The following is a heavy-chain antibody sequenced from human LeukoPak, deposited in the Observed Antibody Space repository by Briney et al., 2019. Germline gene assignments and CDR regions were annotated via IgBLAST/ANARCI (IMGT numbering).Heavy chain of an antibody. Sequence: GGSLRLSCAASGFTFSSYAMSWVRQAPGKGLEWVSAISGSGGSTYYADSVKGRFTISRDNSKNTLYLQMNSLRAEDTAVYYCAKVAVLDSSGYYHHDAFDIWGQGTMVTVSS. CDR1: GFTFSSYA. D-gene: IGHD3-22*01. CDR2: ISGSGGST. CDR3: AKVAVLDSSGYYHHDAFDI. V-gene: IGHV3-23*01. J-gene: IGHJ3*02.